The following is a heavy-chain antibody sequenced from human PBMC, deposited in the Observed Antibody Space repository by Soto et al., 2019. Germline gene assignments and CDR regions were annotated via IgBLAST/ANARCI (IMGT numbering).Heavy chain of an antibody. CDR2: IYYSGSS. V-gene: IGHV4-59*12. Sequence: SETLSLTCTVSGGSISSYDWSWIRQPPGKGLEWIGYIYYSGSSNYNPSLKSRVTISVDTSKTLFSLKLSSVTAAATAFYSCAREVVGRFCFDPWGQGTLVTVSS. CDR3: AREVVGRFCFDP. CDR1: GGSISSYD. J-gene: IGHJ5*02. D-gene: IGHD2-2*01.